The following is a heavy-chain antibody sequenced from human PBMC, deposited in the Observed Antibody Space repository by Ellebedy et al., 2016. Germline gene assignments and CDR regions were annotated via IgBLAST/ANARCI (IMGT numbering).Heavy chain of an antibody. CDR3: ARAGNWGLAY. CDR2: INHSGST. J-gene: IGHJ4*02. CDR1: GGSFSGYY. Sequence: SETLSLXCAVYGGSFSGYYWSWIRQPPGKGLEWIGEINHSGSTNYNPSLKSRVTISVDTSKNQFSLKLTSVTAADTAVYYCARAGNWGLAYWGQGTLVTVSS. V-gene: IGHV4-34*01. D-gene: IGHD7-27*01.